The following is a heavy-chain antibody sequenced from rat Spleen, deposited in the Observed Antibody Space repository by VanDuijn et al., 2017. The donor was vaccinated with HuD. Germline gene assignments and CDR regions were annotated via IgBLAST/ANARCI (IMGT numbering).Heavy chain of an antibody. CDR2: IDPDGYNT. J-gene: IGHJ3*01. D-gene: IGHD1-10*01. CDR1: GFTFNNYW. CDR3: TSGGVTTRLNWFAY. Sequence: EVQLVESGGGLVQPGGSLKLSCVASGFTFNNYWMTWIRQAPGKGLEWVASIDPDGYNTYYPDTVKGRFVISKDNAKNVGYLQMNNLRSEDTAMYFCTSGGVTTRLNWFAYWGQGTLVTVSS. V-gene: IGHV5-35*01.